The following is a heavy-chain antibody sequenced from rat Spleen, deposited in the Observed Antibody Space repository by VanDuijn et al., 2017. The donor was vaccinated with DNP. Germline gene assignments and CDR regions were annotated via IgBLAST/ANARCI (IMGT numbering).Heavy chain of an antibody. V-gene: IGHV5-17*01. D-gene: IGHD4-3*01. J-gene: IGHJ3*01. CDR1: GFTFSDYA. CDR3: ARPASGWFAY. Sequence: EVQLVESGGGLVQPGNSLKLSCADSGFTFSDYAMAWVRQSPKKALEWVATIIYDGTTTYYRDSVKGRFTISRDNAKTTLYLQMNSLRSEDMATYYCARPASGWFAYWGQGTLVTVSS. CDR2: IIYDGTTT.